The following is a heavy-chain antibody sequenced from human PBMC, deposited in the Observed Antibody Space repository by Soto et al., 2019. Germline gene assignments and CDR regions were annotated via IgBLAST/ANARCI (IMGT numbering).Heavy chain of an antibody. J-gene: IGHJ4*02. CDR3: ARDSGYSYGPIDY. D-gene: IGHD5-18*01. CDR1: GFTFSSYN. V-gene: IGHV3-48*02. Sequence: PGGSLRLSCAASGFTFSSYNMNWVRQAPGKGQEWVSYISSRSRTIDYADTVKGRFTNSKDNATNSLELPMNSLRDEDTAVYYCARDSGYSYGPIDYWGQGT. CDR2: ISSRSRTI.